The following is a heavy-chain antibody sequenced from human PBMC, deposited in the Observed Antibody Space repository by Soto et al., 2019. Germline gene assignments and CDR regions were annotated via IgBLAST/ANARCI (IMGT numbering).Heavy chain of an antibody. J-gene: IGHJ3*02. Sequence: EVQLLESGGGLVQPGGSLRLSCAASGFTFSSYALTWVRQAPGKGPEWVSAISGSGSSTYYTESVKGRFTISRDSSKNTLYLQMNSLRAEDTAVYYCAKFGPRGVATTRSDAFDIWGQGTMVTVSS. CDR3: AKFGPRGVATTRSDAFDI. CDR2: ISGSGSST. D-gene: IGHD2-21*02. V-gene: IGHV3-23*01. CDR1: GFTFSSYA.